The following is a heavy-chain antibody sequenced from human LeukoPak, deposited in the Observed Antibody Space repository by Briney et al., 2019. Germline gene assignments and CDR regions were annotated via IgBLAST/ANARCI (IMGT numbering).Heavy chain of an antibody. CDR1: GGSISSSSYY. J-gene: IGHJ4*02. CDR3: ASGLYGSGSPLYHFDY. Sequence: PSETLSLTCTVSGGSISSSSYYWGWIRQPPGKGLEWIGSIYYSGSTYYNPSLKSRVTISVDTSKNQFSLKLSSVTAADTAVYYCASGLYGSGSPLYHFDYWGQGTLVTVSS. D-gene: IGHD3-10*01. V-gene: IGHV4-39*01. CDR2: IYYSGST.